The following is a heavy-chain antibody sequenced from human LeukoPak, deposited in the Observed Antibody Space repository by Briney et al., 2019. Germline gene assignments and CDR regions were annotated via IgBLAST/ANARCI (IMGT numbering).Heavy chain of an antibody. Sequence: GGSLRLSCAASGFPFSSHAMSWVRQPPGKGLEWVAAISNGKTYYADSVRGRFAISRDDSTNTVYLHMNSLRDEDTALYHCVREAGYCAPVCVKTNWFDPWGQGTLVTVPS. CDR1: GFPFSSHA. J-gene: IGHJ5*02. CDR2: ISNGKT. D-gene: IGHD2-15*01. V-gene: IGHV3-23*01. CDR3: VREAGYCAPVCVKTNWFDP.